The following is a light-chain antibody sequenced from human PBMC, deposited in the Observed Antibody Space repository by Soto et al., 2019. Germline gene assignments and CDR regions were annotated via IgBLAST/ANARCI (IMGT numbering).Light chain of an antibody. CDR1: QSITNR. Sequence: DIQMTQSPSSLSASVGDRVTITCRASQSITNRLAWYQQKPGKAPKILIYDASSLEYGVRSRFSGSGAGTEFTRTISSLQPDDFATYYCQHYNSSSEAFGQGTKVEIK. CDR3: QHYNSSSEA. CDR2: DAS. J-gene: IGKJ1*01. V-gene: IGKV1-5*01.